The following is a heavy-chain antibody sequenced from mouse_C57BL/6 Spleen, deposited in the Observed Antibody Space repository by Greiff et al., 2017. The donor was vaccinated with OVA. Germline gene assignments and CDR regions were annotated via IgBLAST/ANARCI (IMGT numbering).Heavy chain of an antibody. Sequence: VKLQESGAELARPGASVKLSCKASGYTFTSYGISWVKQRTGQGLEWIGEIYPRSGNTYYNEKFKGKATLTADKSSSTAYMELRSLTSEDSAVYFCARSLYDGYYPYAMDYWGQGTSVTVSS. D-gene: IGHD2-3*01. J-gene: IGHJ4*01. CDR3: ARSLYDGYYPYAMDY. CDR2: IYPRSGNT. CDR1: GYTFTSYG. V-gene: IGHV1-81*01.